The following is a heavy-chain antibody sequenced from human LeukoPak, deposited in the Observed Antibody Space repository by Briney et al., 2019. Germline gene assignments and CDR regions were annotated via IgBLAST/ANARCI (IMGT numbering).Heavy chain of an antibody. J-gene: IGHJ4*02. V-gene: IGHV1-69*05. CDR3: AASGITMVRGVDFDY. D-gene: IGHD3-10*01. Sequence: SVKVSCKASGGTFSSYAISWVRQAPGQGLEWMGGIIPIFGTANYAQKFQERVTITRDMSTSTAYMELSSLRSEDTAVYYCAASGITMVRGVDFDYWGQGTLVTVSS. CDR1: GGTFSSYA. CDR2: IIPIFGTA.